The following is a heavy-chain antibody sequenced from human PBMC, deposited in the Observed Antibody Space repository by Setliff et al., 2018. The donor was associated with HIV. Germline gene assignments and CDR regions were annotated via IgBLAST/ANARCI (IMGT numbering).Heavy chain of an antibody. CDR3: ASRIYYYDSNNFLREEGFDP. D-gene: IGHD3-22*01. Sequence: SETMSLTCTVSGGSASNSRYYWAWIRQPPGKGLEYIGSIHYNEKTYYNPSLKSRVTISIDTSKNQFSLNLTSVTAADTAVYYCASRIYYYDSNNFLREEGFDPWGQGTLVTVSS. V-gene: IGHV4-39*01. CDR2: IHYNEKT. CDR1: GGSASNSRYY. J-gene: IGHJ5*02.